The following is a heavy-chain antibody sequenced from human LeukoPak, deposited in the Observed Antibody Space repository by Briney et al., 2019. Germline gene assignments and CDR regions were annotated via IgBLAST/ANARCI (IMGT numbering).Heavy chain of an antibody. J-gene: IGHJ3*02. Sequence: PGGCLRLSCAASGFTFSSYGMHWVRQAPGKGLEWVALIWYDGSNEDYADSVKGRFTISRDNSKNTLYLQMNSLRAEDTAVYYCAREKHSSTIVGATDAFDIWGKGTMVSPSS. CDR1: GFTFSSYG. CDR2: IWYDGSNE. CDR3: AREKHSSTIVGATDAFDI. V-gene: IGHV3-33*01. D-gene: IGHD1-26*01.